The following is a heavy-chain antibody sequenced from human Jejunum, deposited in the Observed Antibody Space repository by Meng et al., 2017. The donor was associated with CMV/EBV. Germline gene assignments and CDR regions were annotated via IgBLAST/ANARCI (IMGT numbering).Heavy chain of an antibody. D-gene: IGHD6-19*01. Sequence: QITLTESGPTLVKPTETLTLTCTSSGFSISSNGVGVGWIRQPPGKALEWLAVIYWDDDKRYSPSLRNRLAITKDTSKNQVVLTMTNMDPVDTATYYCAHRSPGYISGWDQGLFDYWGQGSLVTVSS. CDR2: IYWDDDK. J-gene: IGHJ4*02. CDR3: AHRSPGYISGWDQGLFDY. V-gene: IGHV2-5*02. CDR1: GFSISSNGVG.